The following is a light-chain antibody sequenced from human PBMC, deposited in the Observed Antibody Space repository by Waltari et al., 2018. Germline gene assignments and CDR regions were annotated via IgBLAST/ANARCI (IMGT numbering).Light chain of an antibody. CDR1: RLAVKY. J-gene: IGLJ2*01. V-gene: IGLV3-1*01. CDR2: QDN. Sequence: SYELTQPPSISVSPGQTARLTCSGARLAVKYVSWYQQKSGQSPTLVIYQDNKRPSGIPERFAGSNSGNTATLTISETQTFDEADFYCQAWDITTKVVFGGGTKLTVL. CDR3: QAWDITTKVV.